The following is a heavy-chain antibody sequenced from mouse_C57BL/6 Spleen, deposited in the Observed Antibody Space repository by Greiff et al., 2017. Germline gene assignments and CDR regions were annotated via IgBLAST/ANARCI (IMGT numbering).Heavy chain of an antibody. CDR3: AGLRDGDWYFDV. Sequence: EVKLQQSGPELVKPGASVKISCKASGYSFTDYNMNWVKQSNGKSLEWIGVINPNYGTTSYNQKFKGKATLTVDQSSSTAYMQLNSLTSEDSAVYYCAGLRDGDWYFDVWGTGTTVTVSS. CDR2: INPNYGTT. J-gene: IGHJ1*03. V-gene: IGHV1-39*01. D-gene: IGHD3-1*01. CDR1: GYSFTDYN.